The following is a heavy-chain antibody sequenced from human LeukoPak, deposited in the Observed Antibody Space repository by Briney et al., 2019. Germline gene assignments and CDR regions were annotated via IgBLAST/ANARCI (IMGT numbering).Heavy chain of an antibody. J-gene: IGHJ6*03. V-gene: IGHV3-21*01. CDR2: ITSTSTYV. Sequence: MAGGSLRLSCEASGFTFSTYNMNWVRQAPGKRLGWVSSITSTSTYVFYADSVKGRFTISRDNAKNSLYLQMNSLRAEDTAVYYCARDPYSGSHGDYYYYYMDVWGKGTTVTISS. CDR3: ARDPYSGSHGDYYYYYMDV. D-gene: IGHD1-26*01. CDR1: GFTFSTYN.